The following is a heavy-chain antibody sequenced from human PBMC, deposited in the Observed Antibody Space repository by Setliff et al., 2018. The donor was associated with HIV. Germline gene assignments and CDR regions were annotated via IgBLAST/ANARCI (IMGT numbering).Heavy chain of an antibody. CDR3: YYYGMDV. J-gene: IGHJ6*02. V-gene: IGHV3-49*04. CDR2: IRSRGYGGTS. CDR1: GFTFGDYS. Sequence: PGGSLRLSCIASGFTFGDYSMSWVRQAPGRGLEWVGFIRSRGYGGTSEYAAPVKGRFTISRDDSKSIAYLQMKSLKSEDTAVYYYYYYGMDVWGQGTTVTVSS.